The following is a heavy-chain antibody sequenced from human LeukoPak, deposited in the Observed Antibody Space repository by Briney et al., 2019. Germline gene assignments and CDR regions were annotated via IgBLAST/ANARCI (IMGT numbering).Heavy chain of an antibody. J-gene: IGHJ6*03. CDR2: ISWNSFTI. V-gene: IGHV3-9*01. CDR1: GFTFDDYA. Sequence: GGSLRLSCAASGFTFDDYAMHWVRQAPGKGLEWVSGISWNSFTIGYADSVKGRFTISRDNAKNSLYLQMNSLRGEDTALYYCAKDIGRVDTASTYMDVWGKGTTVTISS. D-gene: IGHD5-18*01. CDR3: AKDIGRVDTASTYMDV.